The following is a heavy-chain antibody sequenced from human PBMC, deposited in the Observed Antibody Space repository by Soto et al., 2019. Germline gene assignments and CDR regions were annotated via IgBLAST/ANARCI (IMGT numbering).Heavy chain of an antibody. CDR1: GYTFTNYD. Sequence: QVQLVQSGAEVKKPGASVKVSCKASGYTFTNYDINWVRQASGQGLEWMGWVNPNSGNRGYAQKFQGRVTMTRNTSTDTAYMELSSLRSEDTAVYYCARELAVAGYYYYGLDVWGQGTTVTVS. J-gene: IGHJ6*02. D-gene: IGHD6-19*01. CDR3: ARELAVAGYYYYGLDV. V-gene: IGHV1-8*01. CDR2: VNPNSGNR.